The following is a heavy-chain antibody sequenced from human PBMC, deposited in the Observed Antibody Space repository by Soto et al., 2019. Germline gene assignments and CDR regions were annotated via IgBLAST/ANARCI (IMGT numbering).Heavy chain of an antibody. CDR2: ISGYKGDT. CDR1: GDTFISSG. V-gene: IGHV1-18*01. J-gene: IGHJ3*02. D-gene: IGHD2-15*01. Sequence: VQSGAEVKKPGASVKFSCKASGDTFISSGISWVRQAPGQGLEWMGWISGYKGDTNYAQKFQGRVTLTTDTSTSTAYMELRSLTPCDTAIYYCARIEYCSGGNCYSAFDIWGQGTLVTVSS. CDR3: ARIEYCSGGNCYSAFDI.